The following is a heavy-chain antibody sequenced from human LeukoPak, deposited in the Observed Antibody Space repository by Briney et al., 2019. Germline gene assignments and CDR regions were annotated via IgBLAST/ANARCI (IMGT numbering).Heavy chain of an antibody. CDR1: GFPFSGYW. CDR3: AGEPGSHAGAVPAY. Sequence: GGSLRLSCAASGFPFSGYWMHWVRQAPGKGLVWVSLINSDSRDIKYAASVKGRFTISRDNAKNTLYLQMNSLRAEDTAVYYCAGEPGSHAGAVPAYWGQGALVTVSS. J-gene: IGHJ4*02. D-gene: IGHD1-26*01. V-gene: IGHV3-74*01. CDR2: INSDSRDI.